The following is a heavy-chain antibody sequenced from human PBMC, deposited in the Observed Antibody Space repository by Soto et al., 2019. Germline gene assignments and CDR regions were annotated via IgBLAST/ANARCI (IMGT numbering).Heavy chain of an antibody. D-gene: IGHD3-10*01. J-gene: IGHJ4*02. Sequence: PSETLWFTCSFFVRCMSSNYWSWIRQSPDKGLEWLGYFFYGGTDYNPSLGGRVSMSVETSKSQFSLKLTSVTVADTALYYCASYTGALYFESWGPGIMVTGSS. CDR1: VRCMSSNY. V-gene: IGHV4-59*01. CDR3: ASYTGALYFES. CDR2: FFYGGT.